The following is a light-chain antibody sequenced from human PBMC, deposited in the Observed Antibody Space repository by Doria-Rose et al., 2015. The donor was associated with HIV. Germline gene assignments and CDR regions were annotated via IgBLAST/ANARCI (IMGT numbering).Light chain of an antibody. CDR1: QSISNW. J-gene: IGKJ1*01. CDR3: QHFDKYFSWT. Sequence: TQSPSTLPASVGDRVTITCRASQSISNWLAWYQQKPGQAPKLLIYKASTLQSVVPSRFRGSGSGTEFTLTISSLQPDDFATYYCQHFDKYFSWTFGHGTKVDTK. V-gene: IGKV1-5*03. CDR2: KAS.